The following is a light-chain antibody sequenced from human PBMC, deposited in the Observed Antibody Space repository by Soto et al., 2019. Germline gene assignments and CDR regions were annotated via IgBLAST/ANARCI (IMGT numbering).Light chain of an antibody. Sequence: EVVMTQSPATLSVSPGESATLSCRASQTVSSNVAWYQQRPGQAPRLLIDGAFTSATGVPARFSGSRSGTEFTLTISSPQSEDFALYYCQHHNNWPYTFGQGTKLEIK. J-gene: IGKJ2*01. CDR2: GAF. CDR1: QTVSSN. V-gene: IGKV3-15*01. CDR3: QHHNNWPYT.